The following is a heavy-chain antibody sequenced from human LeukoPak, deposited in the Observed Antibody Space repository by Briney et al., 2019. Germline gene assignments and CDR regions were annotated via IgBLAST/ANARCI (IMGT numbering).Heavy chain of an antibody. CDR1: GGTFSSYA. CDR2: IIPILGIA. CDR3: ARDGDSSGYYYKYYFDY. V-gene: IGHV1-69*04. Sequence: SVKVSCKASGGTFSSYAISWVRQAPGQGLEWMGRIIPILGIANYAQKFQGRVTITADKSTSTAYMELSSLRSEDTAVYYCARDGDSSGYYYKYYFDYWGQGTLVTVSS. J-gene: IGHJ4*02. D-gene: IGHD3-22*01.